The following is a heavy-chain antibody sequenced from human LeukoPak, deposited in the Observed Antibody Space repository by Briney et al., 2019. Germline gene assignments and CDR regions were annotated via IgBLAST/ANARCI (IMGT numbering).Heavy chain of an antibody. CDR2: IYHSGST. CDR1: GYSISSGYY. CDR3: ARRTVRGVIKY. D-gene: IGHD3-10*01. J-gene: IGHJ4*02. V-gene: IGHV4-38-2*02. Sequence: PSETLSLTCTVSGYSISSGYYWGWIRQPPGKGLEWIGSIYHSGSTNYNPSLKSRVTISIDTSKNQFSLQLSSVTAADTAVYYCARRTVRGVIKYWDQGTLVTVSS.